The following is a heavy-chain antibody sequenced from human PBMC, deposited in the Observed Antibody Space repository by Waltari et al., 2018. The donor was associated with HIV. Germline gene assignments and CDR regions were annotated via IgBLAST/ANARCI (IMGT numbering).Heavy chain of an antibody. J-gene: IGHJ5*02. CDR2: ISYSGNS. D-gene: IGHD2-15*01. CDR3: ARAAGRRAAGLAP. V-gene: IGHV4-59*08. Sequence: QVQLQESGPGLVRPSETLTLVCNVSGGSFDGYFLTWIRQSPGKGLEWLGYISYSGNSNYNPSLNGRLTMSGATSTNIFSLFLTSVTAADTAIYYCARAAGRRAAGLAPWGQGTPVTVSS. CDR1: GGSFDGYF.